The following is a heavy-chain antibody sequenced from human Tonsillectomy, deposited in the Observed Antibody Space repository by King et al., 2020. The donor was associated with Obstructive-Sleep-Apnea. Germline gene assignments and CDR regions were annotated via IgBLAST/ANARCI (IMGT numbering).Heavy chain of an antibody. CDR1: GFTFSSYS. D-gene: IGHD6-19*01. CDR3: ARDLSSGAFDI. J-gene: IGHJ3*02. Sequence: QLVQSGGGLVKPGGSLRLSCAASGFTFSSYSMNWVRQAPGKGLEWVSSISSSSSYIYYADSGKGRFTISRDNAKNSLYLQMNSLRAEDTAVYYCARDLSSGAFDIWGQGTMVTVSS. CDR2: ISSSSSYI. V-gene: IGHV3-21*01.